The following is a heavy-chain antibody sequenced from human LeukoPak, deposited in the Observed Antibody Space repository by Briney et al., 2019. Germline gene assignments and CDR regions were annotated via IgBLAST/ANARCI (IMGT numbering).Heavy chain of an antibody. CDR1: GGSFSGYY. CDR2: INHSGST. Sequence: SETLSLTCAVYGGSFSGYYWSWIRQPPGKGLEWIGEINHSGSTNYNPSLKSRVTISVDTSKNQFSLKLSSVTAADTAVYYCARGPVVVVTAIPESYYGMDVWGQGTTVTVSS. CDR3: ARGPVVVVTAIPESYYGMDV. J-gene: IGHJ6*02. V-gene: IGHV4-34*01. D-gene: IGHD2-21*02.